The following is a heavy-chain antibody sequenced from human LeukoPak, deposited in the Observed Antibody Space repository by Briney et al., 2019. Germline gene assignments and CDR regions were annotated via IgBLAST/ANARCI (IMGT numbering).Heavy chain of an antibody. J-gene: IGHJ4*02. D-gene: IGHD3-22*01. CDR2: INPNSGGT. V-gene: IGHV1-2*02. Sequence: ASVKVSCKASGYTFTGYYMHWVRQAPGQGLEWMGWINPNSGGTNYAQKFQGRVTTTRGTSISTAYMELSRLRSDDTAVYYCARVAGTFYYYDSSGYTIDYWGQGTLVTVSS. CDR3: ARVAGTFYYYDSSGYTIDY. CDR1: GYTFTGYY.